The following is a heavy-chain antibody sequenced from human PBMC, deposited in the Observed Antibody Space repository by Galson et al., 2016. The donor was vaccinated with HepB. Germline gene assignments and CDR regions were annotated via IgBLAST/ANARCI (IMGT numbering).Heavy chain of an antibody. D-gene: IGHD3-16*01. CDR3: ARNKATARVWGHYYYYMDV. CDR1: GFTVSSNY. V-gene: IGHV3-53*01. J-gene: IGHJ6*03. Sequence: SLRLSCAASGFTVSSNYLSWVRQAPGKGLEWVSVIYSGGSTYYADSVRGRFTISRDNSNNILYLQMNSLRAEVTAVYYCARNKATARVWGHYYYYMDVWGKGTTVTVSS. CDR2: IYSGGST.